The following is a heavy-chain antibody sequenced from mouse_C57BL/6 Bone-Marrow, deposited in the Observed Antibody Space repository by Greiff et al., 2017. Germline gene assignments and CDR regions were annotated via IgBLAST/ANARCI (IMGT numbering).Heavy chain of an antibody. Sequence: VQLQQSGAELVKPGASVQMSCKASGYTFTSYWITWVKQRPGQGLEWIGDIYPGSGSTNYNDKFKSKATLTVDTSSSTASMQLRSLTSEDSAVYYGARPYYSNYWYFDVWGTGTTVTVTS. D-gene: IGHD2-5*01. CDR3: ARPYYSNYWYFDV. J-gene: IGHJ1*03. CDR2: IYPGSGST. V-gene: IGHV1-55*01. CDR1: GYTFTSYW.